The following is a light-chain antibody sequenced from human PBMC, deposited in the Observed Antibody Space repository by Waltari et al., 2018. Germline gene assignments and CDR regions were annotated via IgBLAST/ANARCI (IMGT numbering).Light chain of an antibody. CDR2: AAS. Sequence: DIQVTQSPSSLSASVGDRVTITCRTSQNIRNYLNWYQQKPGKAPKLLIYAASSLHSDVPSRFSGSGSGADFTLTISSLQPEDYGTYYCHQYYTTPFTFGGGTKVEIK. CDR3: HQYYTTPFT. J-gene: IGKJ4*01. V-gene: IGKV1-39*01. CDR1: QNIRNY.